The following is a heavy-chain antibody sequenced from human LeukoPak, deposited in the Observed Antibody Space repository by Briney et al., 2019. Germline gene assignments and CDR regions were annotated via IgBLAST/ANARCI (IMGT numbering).Heavy chain of an antibody. CDR2: INHSGST. Sequence: SETLSLTCAVYGGSFSGYYWSWIRQPPGKGLEWIGEINHSGSTNYNPSLKSRVTISVDTSKNQFSLKLSSVTAADTAVYYCARETSITMVREGTNANFDYWGQGTLVTVSS. J-gene: IGHJ4*02. D-gene: IGHD3-10*01. V-gene: IGHV4-34*01. CDR3: ARETSITMVREGTNANFDY. CDR1: GGSFSGYY.